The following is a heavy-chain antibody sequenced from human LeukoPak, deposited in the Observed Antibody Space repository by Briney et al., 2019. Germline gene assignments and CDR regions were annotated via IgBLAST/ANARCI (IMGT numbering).Heavy chain of an antibody. CDR2: INHSGST. J-gene: IGHJ4*02. CDR3: ARGRTRLPFLDY. D-gene: IGHD5-12*01. Sequence: PSETLSLTCAVYGGSFSGYYWSWIRQPPGKGLEWIGEINHSGSTNYNPSLKSRVTISVDTSKNQFSLKLNSVTAADTAVHYYARGRTRLPFLDYWGQGTLVTVSS. V-gene: IGHV4-34*01. CDR1: GGSFSGYY.